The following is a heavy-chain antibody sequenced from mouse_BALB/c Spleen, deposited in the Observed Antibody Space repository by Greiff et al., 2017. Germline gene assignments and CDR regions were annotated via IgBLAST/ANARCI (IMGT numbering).Heavy chain of an antibody. CDR2: IYPGSGST. D-gene: IGHD1-1*01. CDR3: ARGRYSADFDY. J-gene: IGHJ2*01. CDR1: GYNFTSYW. V-gene: IGHV1-55*01. Sequence: QVQLQQPGAELVKPGTSVKLSCKASGYNFTSYWINWVKLRPGQGLEWIGDIYPGSGSTNYNEKFKSKATLTVDTSSSTAYMQLSSLASEDSALYYCARGRYSADFDYWGQGTTLTVSS.